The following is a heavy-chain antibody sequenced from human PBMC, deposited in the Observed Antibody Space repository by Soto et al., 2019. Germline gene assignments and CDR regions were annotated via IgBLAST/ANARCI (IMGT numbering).Heavy chain of an antibody. V-gene: IGHV3-21*01. J-gene: IGHJ5*01. Sequence: GSMRLSCAASGFTFSTYTMNWVRQAPGKGLEWISSISSGSSYIYYAGSVKGRFTISRDNAKNSLFLQMNSLRADDTAVYYCARDILSGGAYPDSWGQGTKVTVSS. D-gene: IGHD3-10*01. CDR3: ARDILSGGAYPDS. CDR1: GFTFSTYT. CDR2: ISSGSSYI.